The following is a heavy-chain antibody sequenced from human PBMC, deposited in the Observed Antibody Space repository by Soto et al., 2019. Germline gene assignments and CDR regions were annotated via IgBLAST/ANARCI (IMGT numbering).Heavy chain of an antibody. V-gene: IGHV4-31*03. CDR2: IYYSGST. J-gene: IGHJ3*02. D-gene: IGHD2-2*01. CDR3: ARGRQLLWYAFDI. Sequence: SETLSLTCIVSGGSISSGGYYWSWIRQHPGKGLEWIGYIYYSGSTYYNPSLKSRVTISIDTSKNQFSLTLSSVTAADKAVYYCARGRQLLWYAFDIWGQGTMVTVSS. CDR1: GGSISSGGYY.